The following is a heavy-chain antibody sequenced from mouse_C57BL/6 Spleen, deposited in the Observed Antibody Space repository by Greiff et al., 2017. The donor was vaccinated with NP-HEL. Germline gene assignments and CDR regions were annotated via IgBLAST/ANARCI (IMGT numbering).Heavy chain of an antibody. D-gene: IGHD1-1*01. J-gene: IGHJ3*01. Sequence: EVKLMESGGGLVKPGGSLKLSCAASGFTFSSYTMSWVRQTPEKRLEWVATISGGGGNTYYPDSVKGRFTISRDNAKNTLYLQMSSLRSEDTALYYCARQADTGGSSYPAWFAYWGQGTLVTVSA. CDR2: ISGGGGNT. CDR3: ARQADTGGSSYPAWFAY. CDR1: GFTFSSYT. V-gene: IGHV5-9*01.